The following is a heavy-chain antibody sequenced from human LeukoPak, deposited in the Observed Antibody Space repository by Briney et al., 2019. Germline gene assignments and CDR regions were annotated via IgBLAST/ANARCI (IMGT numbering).Heavy chain of an antibody. CDR2: IIPFLGIA. Sequence: SVKVSCKASGGTFSSYAISWVRQAPGQGLEWMGRIIPFLGIANYAQKFQGRVTITADKSTSTAYMELSSLRSEDTAVYYCASVLSGIAVAGSFDPWGQGTLVTVSS. D-gene: IGHD6-19*01. CDR1: GGTFSSYA. CDR3: ASVLSGIAVAGSFDP. J-gene: IGHJ5*02. V-gene: IGHV1-69*04.